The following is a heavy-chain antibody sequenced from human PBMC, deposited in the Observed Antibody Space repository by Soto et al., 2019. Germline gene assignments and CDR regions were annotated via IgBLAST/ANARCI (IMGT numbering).Heavy chain of an antibody. CDR2: IYYSGST. CDR1: GGSISSYY. J-gene: IGHJ4*02. V-gene: IGHV4-59*01. D-gene: IGHD3-16*02. Sequence: QVQLQESGPGLVKPSETLSLTCTVSGGSISSYYWSWIRQPPGKGLEWIGYIYYSGSTNYNPSLNXRXTKXVDMSKNQFSLKLNSVTAAHTAVYYCARDTRFYPYWGQGTLVTVSS. CDR3: ARDTRFYPY.